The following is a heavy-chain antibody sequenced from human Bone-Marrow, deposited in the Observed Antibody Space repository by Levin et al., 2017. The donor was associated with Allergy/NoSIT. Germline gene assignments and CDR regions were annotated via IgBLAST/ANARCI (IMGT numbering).Heavy chain of an antibody. V-gene: IGHV1-69*02. J-gene: IGHJ6*02. D-gene: IGHD2-2*01. Sequence: KHGESLKISCKTSGGALTSFTFNWVRQAPGQGLEWIGRIIPLLNVSHYAGALQGRLTVTAAKFTDTVYMELTNLRSEDTAIYYCARGDMVPVPAAPPRTYKYRPMDVWGQGTTVTVSS. CDR1: GGALTSFT. CDR2: IIPLLNVS. CDR3: ARGDMVPVPAAPPRTYKYRPMDV.